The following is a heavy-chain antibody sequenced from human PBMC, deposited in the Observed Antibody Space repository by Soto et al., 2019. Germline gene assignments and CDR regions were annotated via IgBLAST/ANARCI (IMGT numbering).Heavy chain of an antibody. CDR2: ISYDGSNK. CDR3: ARDPSSGYYNPQGIDWYFDL. V-gene: IGHV3-30*03. D-gene: IGHD3-22*01. Sequence: QVQLVESGGGVVQPGRSLRLSCAASGFTFSSYGMHWVRQAPGKGLEWVAVISYDGSNKYYADSVKGRFTISRDNSKNTLYLQMNSLRAEDTAVYYCARDPSSGYYNPQGIDWYFDLWGRGTLVTVSS. CDR1: GFTFSSYG. J-gene: IGHJ2*01.